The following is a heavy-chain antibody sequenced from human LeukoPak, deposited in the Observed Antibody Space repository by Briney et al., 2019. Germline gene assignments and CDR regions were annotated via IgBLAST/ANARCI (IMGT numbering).Heavy chain of an antibody. CDR1: GGTFSSYA. Sequence: GASVKVSCKASGGTFSSYAISWVRQAPGQGLEWMGRIIPILGIANYAQKFQGRVTITADKSTSTAYMELSSLRSEDTAVYYCARATTGSGWFYYFDYWGQGTLVTVSS. D-gene: IGHD6-19*01. J-gene: IGHJ4*02. V-gene: IGHV1-69*04. CDR2: IIPILGIA. CDR3: ARATTGSGWFYYFDY.